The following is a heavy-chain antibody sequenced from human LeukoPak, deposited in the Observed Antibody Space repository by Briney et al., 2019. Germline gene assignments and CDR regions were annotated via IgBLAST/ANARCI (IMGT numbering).Heavy chain of an antibody. Sequence: SETLSLTCTVSGGSISSSSHYWGWIRQPPGKGLEWIGSMFYSGSTYYNPSLKSRVTISVDTSKNQFSLKLSSVTAADTAVYYCARDNSNYEYYYYYYMDVWGKGTTVTVSS. CDR1: GGSISSSSHY. D-gene: IGHD4-11*01. V-gene: IGHV4-39*07. CDR3: ARDNSNYEYYYYYYMDV. J-gene: IGHJ6*03. CDR2: MFYSGST.